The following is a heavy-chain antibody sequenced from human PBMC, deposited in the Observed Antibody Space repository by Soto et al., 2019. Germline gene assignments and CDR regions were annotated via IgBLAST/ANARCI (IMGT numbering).Heavy chain of an antibody. CDR1: GASISRYY. V-gene: IGHV4-59*01. CDR2: LYNTGRT. Sequence: QVRLQESGPGLVKPSETLSLTCTVSGASISRYYWSWIRQSPGKGLEWIGYLYNTGRTIYNPSLKSQLNITVDTSNNQFSPKKHPVTAADTAVYFCARDLRGLFCVDCYPLDVWGQGTTVTVSS. D-gene: IGHD2-21*02. CDR3: ARDLRGLFCVDCYPLDV. J-gene: IGHJ6*02.